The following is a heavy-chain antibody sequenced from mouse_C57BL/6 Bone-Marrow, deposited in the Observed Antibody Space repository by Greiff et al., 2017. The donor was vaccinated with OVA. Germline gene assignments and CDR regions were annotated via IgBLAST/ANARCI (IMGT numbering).Heavy chain of an antibody. CDR2: ISNGGGST. V-gene: IGHV5-12*01. J-gene: IGHJ4*01. CDR1: GFTFSDYY. Sequence: EVKVVESGGGLVQPGGSLKLSCAASGFTFSDYYMYWVRQTPEKRLEWVAYISNGGGSTYYPDTVKGRFTISRDNAKNTLYLQMSRLKSEDTAMYYCARSPVVATNAMDYWGQGTSVTVSS. D-gene: IGHD1-1*01. CDR3: ARSPVVATNAMDY.